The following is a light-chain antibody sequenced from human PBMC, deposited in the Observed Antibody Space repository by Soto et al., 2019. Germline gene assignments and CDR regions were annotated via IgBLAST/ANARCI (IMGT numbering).Light chain of an antibody. J-gene: IGLJ2*01. CDR2: SNN. V-gene: IGLV1-44*01. CDR1: SSNIGSNT. Sequence: QSVLTQSPSASGTPGQRVTISCSGSSSNIGSNTVNWYQQLPGTAPKLLIYSNNQRPSGVPDRFSGSKSGTSASLAISGLQSEDEADYYCAAWDDSLNVLFGGGTQLTVL. CDR3: AAWDDSLNVL.